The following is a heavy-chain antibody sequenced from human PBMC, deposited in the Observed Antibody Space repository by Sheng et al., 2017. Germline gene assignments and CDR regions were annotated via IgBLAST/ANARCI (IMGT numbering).Heavy chain of an antibody. D-gene: IGHD3-22*01. J-gene: IGHJ4*02. CDR3: AKDLYYDSSGYYLSFDY. CDR2: ISGSGGST. V-gene: IGHV3-23*04. Sequence: EVQLVESGGGLVQPGGSLRLSCAASGFTFSSYAMSWVRQAPGKGLEWVSAISGSGGSTYYADSVKGRFTISRDNSKNTLYLQMNSLRAEDTAVYYCAKDLYYDSSGYYLSFDYWGQGTLVTVSS. CDR1: GFTFSSYA.